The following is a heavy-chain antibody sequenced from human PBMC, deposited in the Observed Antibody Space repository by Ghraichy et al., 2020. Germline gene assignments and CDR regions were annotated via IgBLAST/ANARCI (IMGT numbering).Heavy chain of an antibody. CDR2: ISYDGSNK. J-gene: IGHJ4*02. CDR3: AKDHGPAGLEVVPAATEYYFDY. D-gene: IGHD2-2*01. Sequence: GESLNISCAASGFTFSSYGMHWVRQAPGKGLEWVAVISYDGSNKYYADSVKGRFTISRDNSKNTLYLQMNSLRAEDTAVYYCAKDHGPAGLEVVPAATEYYFDYWGQGTLVTVSS. CDR1: GFTFSSYG. V-gene: IGHV3-30*18.